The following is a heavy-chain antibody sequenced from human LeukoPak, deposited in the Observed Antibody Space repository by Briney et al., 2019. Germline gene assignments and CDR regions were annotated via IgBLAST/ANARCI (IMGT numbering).Heavy chain of an antibody. V-gene: IGHV3-23*01. J-gene: IGHJ6*04. CDR1: GFTFSSYA. CDR3: AKDGTLWFGELLSNYYYYGMDV. CDR2: ISGSGGST. D-gene: IGHD3-10*01. Sequence: PGGSLRLSCAASGFTFSSYAMSWVRQAPGKGLEWVSAISGSGGSTYYADSVEGRFTISRDNSKNTLYLQMNSLRAEDTAVYYCAKDGTLWFGELLSNYYYYGMDVWGKGTTVTVSS.